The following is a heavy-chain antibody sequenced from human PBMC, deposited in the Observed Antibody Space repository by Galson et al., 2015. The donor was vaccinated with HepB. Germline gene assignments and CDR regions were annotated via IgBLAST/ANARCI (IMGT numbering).Heavy chain of an antibody. D-gene: IGHD6-13*01. V-gene: IGHV3-74*01. Sequence: SLRLSCATSGFTFSSYWTHWVRQAPGKGLVWVSHINSDGSSTTYADSVKGRFTISRDNAKNRLYLQMNSLRAEDTAVYYCARVVGSSWLINYWGQGTLVTVSS. CDR1: GFTFSSYW. CDR3: ARVVGSSWLINY. J-gene: IGHJ4*02. CDR2: INSDGSST.